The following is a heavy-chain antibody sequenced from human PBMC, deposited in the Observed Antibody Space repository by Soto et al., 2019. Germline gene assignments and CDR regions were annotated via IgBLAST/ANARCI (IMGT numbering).Heavy chain of an antibody. J-gene: IGHJ3*02. CDR1: GFTVTEIY. CDR3: VREPRYCSGGSCSIMGDAFDI. D-gene: IGHD2-15*01. Sequence: EVQLVESGGGLVQPGGSLRLSCVASGFTVTEIYMNWVRQAPGKGLEWVSVIYNEFTNYADSVRGRFSISTDRSKNAKYHQMISLRAEDSAVYYCVREPRYCSGGSCSIMGDAFDIWGQGTMVTVSS. CDR2: IYNEFT. V-gene: IGHV3-66*01.